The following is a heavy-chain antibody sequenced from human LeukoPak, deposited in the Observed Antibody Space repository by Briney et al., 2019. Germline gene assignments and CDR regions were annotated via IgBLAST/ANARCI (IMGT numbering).Heavy chain of an antibody. J-gene: IGHJ4*02. CDR3: ARGSLYSSSWDYFDY. V-gene: IGHV4-34*01. CDR1: GGSFSGYY. Sequence: SETLSLTCAVYGGSFSGYYWSWIRQPPGKGLEWIGEINHSGSTNYNPSLKSRVTISVDTSKNQFSLKLSSVTAADTAVYYCARGSLYSSSWDYFDYWGQGTLVTASS. D-gene: IGHD6-13*01. CDR2: INHSGST.